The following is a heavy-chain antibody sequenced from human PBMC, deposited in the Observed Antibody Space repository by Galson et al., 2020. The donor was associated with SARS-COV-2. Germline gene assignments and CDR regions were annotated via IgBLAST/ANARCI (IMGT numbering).Heavy chain of an antibody. CDR1: GLTFSTSA. V-gene: IGHV3-30*04. J-gene: IGHJ4*02. D-gene: IGHD3-3*01. Sequence: GGSLRLSCAASGLTFSTSAMHWVRQAPGKGLEWLAVISYDGRNKFYADSVKGRFTISRDNSKDTLYLQMNSLRVEDTAVYYCARDVDYDIWSGYYGNFDYWGQGTLVTVSS. CDR3: ARDVDYDIWSGYYGNFDY. CDR2: ISYDGRNK.